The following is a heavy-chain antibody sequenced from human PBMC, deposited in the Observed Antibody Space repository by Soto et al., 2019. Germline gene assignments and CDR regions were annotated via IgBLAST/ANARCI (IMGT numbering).Heavy chain of an antibody. Sequence: EVQLLESGGALVQPGGSLRLSCAASGVNFGSYVMSWVRHAPGRGLEWVSAISDSGTSASYADSVKGRFTISRDNSKHTVYLELKSLTAEDTAMYYCAKDADVLRNFDWSYYFDAWGQGTLVTVSS. CDR2: ISDSGTSA. V-gene: IGHV3-23*01. CDR1: GVNFGSYV. D-gene: IGHD3-9*01. CDR3: AKDADVLRNFDWSYYFDA. J-gene: IGHJ4*02.